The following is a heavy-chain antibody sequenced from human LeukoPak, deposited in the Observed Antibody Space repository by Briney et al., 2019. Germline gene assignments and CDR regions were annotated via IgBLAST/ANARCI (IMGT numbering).Heavy chain of an antibody. J-gene: IGHJ4*02. CDR1: GFTFSSYA. V-gene: IGHV3-30-3*01. CDR3: TRDAGSFSDFDS. Sequence: GGSLRLSCAASGFTFSSYAMHWVRQSPGRGLEWVAVISSDGGRGYYAGSVKGRFTISRDNSKTALYLQMNSLGPDDTAVYYCTRDAGSFSDFDSWGLGTLVTVSS. CDR2: ISSDGGRG. D-gene: IGHD3-16*02.